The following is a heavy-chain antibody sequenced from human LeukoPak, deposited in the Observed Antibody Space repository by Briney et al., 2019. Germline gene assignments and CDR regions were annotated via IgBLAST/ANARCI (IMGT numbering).Heavy chain of an antibody. V-gene: IGHV3-23*01. Sequence: GESLKISCKGSGFTFSSYAMSWVRQAPGKGLEWVTGIGASGGSTYYADSVKGRFTISRDNSKNTLYLQMNSLRTEDTAVYYCAKAEDYDILTGLDYWGQGALVTVSS. CDR3: AKAEDYDILTGLDY. CDR2: IGASGGST. J-gene: IGHJ4*02. D-gene: IGHD3-9*01. CDR1: GFTFSSYA.